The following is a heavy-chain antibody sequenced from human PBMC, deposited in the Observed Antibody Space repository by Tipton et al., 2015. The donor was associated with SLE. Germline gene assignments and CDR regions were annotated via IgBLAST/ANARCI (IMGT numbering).Heavy chain of an antibody. CDR3: ARDRRGWYFDL. Sequence: TLSLTCTVAGGSISSYYWTWIRQPPGKGLEWIGYIYYSGSTNYNPSLKSQVTMSVDTSKNQFSLKLSSVTAADTAVYYCARDRRGWYFDLWGRGTLVTVSS. D-gene: IGHD3-10*01. J-gene: IGHJ2*01. CDR1: GGSISSYY. V-gene: IGHV4-59*12. CDR2: IYYSGST.